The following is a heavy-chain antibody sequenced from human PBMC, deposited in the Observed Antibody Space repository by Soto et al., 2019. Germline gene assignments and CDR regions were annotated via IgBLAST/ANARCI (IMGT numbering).Heavy chain of an antibody. CDR1: GYSFTSYW. V-gene: IGHV5-51*01. D-gene: IGHD3-22*01. J-gene: IGHJ3*02. Sequence: GESLKISCKGSGYSFTSYWIGWVRQMPGKGLEWMGIIYPGDSDTRYGPSFQGQVTISADKSISTAYLQWSSLKASDTAMYYCARGYYYDSSGSPDAFDIWGQGTMVTISS. CDR3: ARGYYYDSSGSPDAFDI. CDR2: IYPGDSDT.